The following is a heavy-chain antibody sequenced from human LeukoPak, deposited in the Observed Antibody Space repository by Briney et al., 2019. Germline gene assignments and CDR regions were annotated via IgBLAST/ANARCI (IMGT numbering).Heavy chain of an antibody. J-gene: IGHJ6*02. CDR1: GYTFTSYD. CDR2: INPNGGNT. CDR3: ARGPTFADNYYYYYGMDV. D-gene: IGHD1-1*01. V-gene: IGHV1-8*01. Sequence: ASVKVSCKASGYTFTSYDINWPRQAPGQGLGWLEGINPNGGNTGYAQKFQGRVTMTRNTSISTAYMELSSLRSEDTAVYYCARGPTFADNYYYYYGMDVWGQGTTVTVSS.